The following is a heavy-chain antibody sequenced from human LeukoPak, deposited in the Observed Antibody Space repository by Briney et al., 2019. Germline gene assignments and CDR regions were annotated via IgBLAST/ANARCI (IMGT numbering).Heavy chain of an antibody. CDR2: ISSSSSYI. D-gene: IGHD1-26*01. Sequence: GGSLRLSCAASGFTFSSYSMNWVRQAPGKGLEWVSSISSSSSYIYYADSVKGRFTISRDNAKNSLYLQMNSLRAEDTAVYYCARDPVGSSPFDYYYGMDVWGQGTTVTVSS. V-gene: IGHV3-21*01. CDR1: GFTFSSYS. J-gene: IGHJ6*02. CDR3: ARDPVGSSPFDYYYGMDV.